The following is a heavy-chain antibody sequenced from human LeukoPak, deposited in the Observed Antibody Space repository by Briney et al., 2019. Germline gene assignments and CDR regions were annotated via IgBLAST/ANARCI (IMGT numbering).Heavy chain of an antibody. CDR1: GFTFSSYA. CDR3: AKDIDGSAYHTLFDY. J-gene: IGHJ4*02. V-gene: IGHV3-23*01. D-gene: IGHD3-22*01. Sequence: PGGSLRLSCAASGFTFSSYAMSWVRQAPGKGLEWVSSISGSGDSTYYADSVRGRFTISRDSSKNTLYLQMNSLRAEDTAVFYCAKDIDGSAYHTLFDYWGQGNLVTVSS. CDR2: ISGSGDST.